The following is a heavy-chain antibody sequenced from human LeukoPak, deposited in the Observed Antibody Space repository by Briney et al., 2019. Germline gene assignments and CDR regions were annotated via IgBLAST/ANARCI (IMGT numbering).Heavy chain of an antibody. V-gene: IGHV3-7*01. CDR2: IKKDGSEK. CDR3: ARDLYRIVVVPHYFDY. D-gene: IGHD3-22*01. Sequence: GGSLRLSCAASGFTFSDAWMSWVRQAPGKGLEWVANIKKDGSEKYYVDSVKGRFTISRGNAKNSLYLQMNSLRAEDTAVYYCARDLYRIVVVPHYFDYWGQGTLVTVSS. CDR1: GFTFSDAW. J-gene: IGHJ4*02.